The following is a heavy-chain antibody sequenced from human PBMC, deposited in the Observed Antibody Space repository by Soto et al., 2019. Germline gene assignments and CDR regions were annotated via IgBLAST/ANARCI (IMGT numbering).Heavy chain of an antibody. CDR3: AREMSTVTNWLDP. Sequence: ASVKVSCKASGYTFTSYYMHWVRQAPGQGLEGMGIINPSGGRTSYARKCQGRVNMARDTSTSTVYMELSSLRSEDTAVYYCAREMSTVTNWLDPWGQGTLVTVSS. D-gene: IGHD4-4*01. V-gene: IGHV1-46*01. CDR1: GYTFTSYY. CDR2: INPSGGRT. J-gene: IGHJ5*02.